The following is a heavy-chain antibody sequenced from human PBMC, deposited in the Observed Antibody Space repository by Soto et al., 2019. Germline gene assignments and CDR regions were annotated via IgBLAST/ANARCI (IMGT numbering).Heavy chain of an antibody. CDR2: IYHSGST. Sequence: PSETLSLTCAVSGYSISSRYYWGWLRQPPGKGLEWIGSIYHSGSTYYNPSLTSRVTISVDTSKNQFSLKLSSVTAADTAVYYCARVGGYGMDVWGQGTTVTVSS. D-gene: IGHD3-10*01. CDR1: GYSISSRYY. V-gene: IGHV4-38-2*01. J-gene: IGHJ6*02. CDR3: ARVGGYGMDV.